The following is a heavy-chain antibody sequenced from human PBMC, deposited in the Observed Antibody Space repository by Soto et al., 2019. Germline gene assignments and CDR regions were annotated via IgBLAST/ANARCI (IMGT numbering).Heavy chain of an antibody. CDR3: ARGRGYYYYYMDV. Sequence: PSETLSLTCAVYGGSFSGYYWSWIRQPPGKGLEWIGEINHSGSTNYNPSLKSRVTISVDTSKNQFSLKLSSVTAADTAVYYCARGRGYYYYYMDVWGKGTTVTVSS. D-gene: IGHD1-26*01. J-gene: IGHJ6*03. V-gene: IGHV4-34*01. CDR1: GGSFSGYY. CDR2: INHSGST.